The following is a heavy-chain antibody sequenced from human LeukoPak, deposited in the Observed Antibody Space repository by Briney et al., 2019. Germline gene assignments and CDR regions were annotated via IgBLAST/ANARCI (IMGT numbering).Heavy chain of an antibody. CDR3: AKDAGYSSSWYQGQS. V-gene: IGHV3-30*18. D-gene: IGHD6-13*01. CDR1: GFTFSSYG. J-gene: IGHJ5*02. Sequence: PGGSLRLSCAASGFTFSSYGMHWVRQAPGRGLEWVAVISYDGSNKYYADSVKGRFTISRDNSKNTLYLQMNSLRAEDTAVYYCAKDAGYSSSWYQGQSWGQGTLVTVSS. CDR2: ISYDGSNK.